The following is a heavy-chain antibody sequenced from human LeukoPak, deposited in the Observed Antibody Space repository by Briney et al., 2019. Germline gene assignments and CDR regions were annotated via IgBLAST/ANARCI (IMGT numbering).Heavy chain of an antibody. D-gene: IGHD3-10*01. CDR1: GYTFTSYD. J-gene: IGHJ6*03. Sequence: ASVKVSCKASGYTFTSYDINWMRQATGQGLEWMGWMNPNSGNTGYAQKFQGRVTMTRNTSISTAYMELSSLRSEDTAVYYCARLAAYNYGSGSYYKPSYYYYYYMDVWGKGTTVTVSS. CDR3: ARLAAYNYGSGSYYKPSYYYYYYMDV. V-gene: IGHV1-8*01. CDR2: MNPNSGNT.